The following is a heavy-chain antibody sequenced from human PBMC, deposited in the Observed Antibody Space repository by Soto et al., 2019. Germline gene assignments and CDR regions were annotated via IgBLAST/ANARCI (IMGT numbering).Heavy chain of an antibody. CDR1: GGSITSSY. CDR2: IYDTGISGYTPST. J-gene: IGHJ6*02. V-gene: IGHV4-59*01. CDR3: ARVVGICSSTSCYTVELGGDYYHYGMDV. Sequence: SETLCLTCTVSGGSITSSYWSWIRRPPGKGLEWIAYIYDTGISGYTPSTSYNPSLKSRVTMSVDTSKSQFSLKLTSVTAADTAVYYCARVVGICSSTSCYTVELGGDYYHYGMDVWGQGTTVTVSS. D-gene: IGHD2-2*02.